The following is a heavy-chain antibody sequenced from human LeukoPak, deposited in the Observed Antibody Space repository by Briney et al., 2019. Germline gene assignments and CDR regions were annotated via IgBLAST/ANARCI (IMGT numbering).Heavy chain of an antibody. CDR3: ARDYFYCGGDCFVDY. D-gene: IGHD2-21*02. Sequence: GGSLRLSCAASGFTFSSYGMNWVRQAPGKGLEWVSSISSGGRSIDLADSVKGRFAISRDNAKNSLYLQMNSLRAEDTAVYFCARDYFYCGGDCFVDYWGQGTLVTVSS. J-gene: IGHJ4*02. CDR1: GFTFSSYG. CDR2: ISSGGRSI. V-gene: IGHV3-21*01.